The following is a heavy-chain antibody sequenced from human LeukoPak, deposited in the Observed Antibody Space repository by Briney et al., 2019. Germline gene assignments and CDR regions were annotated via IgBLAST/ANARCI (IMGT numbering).Heavy chain of an antibody. V-gene: IGHV1-69*04. D-gene: IGHD6-13*01. J-gene: IGHJ4*02. CDR2: IIPILGIA. Sequence: SVKVSCKASGGTFSSYAISWVRQAPGQGLEWMGRIIPILGIANYAQKFQGRVTITADKSTSTAYMELSGLRSEDTAVYYCARAGIAAAGHYWGQGTLVTVSS. CDR1: GGTFSSYA. CDR3: ARAGIAAAGHY.